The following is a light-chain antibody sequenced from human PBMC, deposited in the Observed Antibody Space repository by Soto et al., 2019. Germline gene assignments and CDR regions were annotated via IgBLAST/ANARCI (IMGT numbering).Light chain of an antibody. CDR2: AAS. CDR3: QQYNNWPS. Sequence: EIVMTQSPATLSVSPGERVTLSCRASQSVSSDLAWYQQKPGQAPRLLIYAASTRATGIPARFSGSGSGTEFTLNLSSLQAEDFAVYYRQQYNNWPSFGGGTKVEIK. J-gene: IGKJ4*01. V-gene: IGKV3-15*01. CDR1: QSVSSD.